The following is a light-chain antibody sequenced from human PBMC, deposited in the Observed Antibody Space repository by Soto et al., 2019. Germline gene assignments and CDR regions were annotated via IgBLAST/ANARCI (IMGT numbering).Light chain of an antibody. Sequence: EVVMTQSPVTLSVSPGEGATLSCRASQRVSNHLAWYQQRPGQAPRLLIYGASTRATGIPARFSGSGSGTEFTLTISSLQSEDFAVYYCQHYSNWPRTFGQGTKVEIK. V-gene: IGKV3-15*01. CDR1: QRVSNH. CDR3: QHYSNWPRT. CDR2: GAS. J-gene: IGKJ1*01.